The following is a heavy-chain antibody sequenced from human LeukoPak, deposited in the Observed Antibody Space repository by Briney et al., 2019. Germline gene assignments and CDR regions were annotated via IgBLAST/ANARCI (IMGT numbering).Heavy chain of an antibody. D-gene: IGHD3-3*01. V-gene: IGHV4-39*01. CDR3: ARRPQTLNSYYDFWSGYYRGVDAFDI. CDR1: GVSISSSSYY. CDR2: IYYSGST. Sequence: SETLSLTCTVSGVSISSSSYYWGWIRQPPGKGLEWIGSIYYSGSTYYNPSLKSRVTISVDTSKTQFSLKLSSVTAADTAVYYCARRPQTLNSYYDFWSGYYRGVDAFDIWGQGTMVTVSS. J-gene: IGHJ3*02.